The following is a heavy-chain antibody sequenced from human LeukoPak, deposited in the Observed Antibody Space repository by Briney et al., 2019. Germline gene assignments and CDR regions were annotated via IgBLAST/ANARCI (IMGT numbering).Heavy chain of an antibody. CDR2: VSYSWST. J-gene: IGHJ4*02. CDR1: GGSISAYY. V-gene: IGHV4-59*01. D-gene: IGHD3-22*01. Sequence: SETLSLTCSVSGGSISAYYWNWIRQSPGKGLEWIGYVSYSWSTNYNPSLKSRVAISVDTSKNQSKNQFSLNLSSVTAADTAVYYCVRGVVASPTGRLNYFDSWGQGTLVTVSS. CDR3: VRGVVASPTGRLNYFDS.